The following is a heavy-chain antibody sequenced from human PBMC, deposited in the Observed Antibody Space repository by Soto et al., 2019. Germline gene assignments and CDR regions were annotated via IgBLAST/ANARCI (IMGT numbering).Heavy chain of an antibody. D-gene: IGHD6-19*01. CDR2: ISGSGGST. Sequence: GGSLRLSCAASGFTSSSYAMSWVRPAPGKGLEWVSAISGSGGSTYYADSVKGRLTISRDNSKNTLYLQMNSLRAEDTAVYYCAKERYSSGWYYFDYWGQGTLVTVSS. CDR3: AKERYSSGWYYFDY. V-gene: IGHV3-23*01. J-gene: IGHJ4*02. CDR1: GFTSSSYA.